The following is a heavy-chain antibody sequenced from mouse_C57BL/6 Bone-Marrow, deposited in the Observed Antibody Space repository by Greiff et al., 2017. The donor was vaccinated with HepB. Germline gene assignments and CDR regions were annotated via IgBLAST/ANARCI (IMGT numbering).Heavy chain of an antibody. D-gene: IGHD2-4*01. CDR3: ARQDYYEYYYAMDY. CDR2: IDPSDSDT. V-gene: IGHV1-52*01. CDR1: GYTFTSYW. J-gene: IGHJ4*01. Sequence: QVQLQQPGAELVRPGSSVKLSCKASGYTFTSYWLHWVKQRPIQGLEWIGNIDPSDSDTHYNQKFKDKATLTVEKSSSTAYMQLSSLTSEDSAVYYCARQDYYEYYYAMDYWGQGTSVTVSS.